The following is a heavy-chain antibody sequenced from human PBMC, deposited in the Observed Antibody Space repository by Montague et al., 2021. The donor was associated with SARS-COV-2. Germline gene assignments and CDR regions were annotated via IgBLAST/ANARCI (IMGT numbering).Heavy chain of an antibody. V-gene: IGHV3-66*02. CDR2: IYSGGST. CDR3: ARDSYGMDV. J-gene: IGHJ6*01. Sequence: SLRLSCAASGLTVSSNYMSWVRQAPGKGLEWVAVIYSGGSTYYADSVKGRFTISRDNSKNTLYLQMNSLRDEDTAVYYCARDSYGMDVWGQGTTVTVSS. CDR1: GLTVSSNY.